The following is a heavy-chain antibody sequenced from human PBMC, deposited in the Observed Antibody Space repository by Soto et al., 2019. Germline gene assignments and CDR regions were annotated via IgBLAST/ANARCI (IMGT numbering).Heavy chain of an antibody. J-gene: IGHJ4*02. D-gene: IGHD6-25*01. CDR2: ISGSGGST. CDR1: GFTFSSYA. V-gene: IGHV3-23*01. Sequence: PGGSLRLSCAASGFTFSSYAMSWVRQAPGKGLEWVSAISGSGGSTYYADSVKGRFTISGDNSKNTLYLQMNSLRAEDTAVYYCAKVSYDSSGYYFDYWGQGTLVTVSS. CDR3: AKVSYDSSGYYFDY.